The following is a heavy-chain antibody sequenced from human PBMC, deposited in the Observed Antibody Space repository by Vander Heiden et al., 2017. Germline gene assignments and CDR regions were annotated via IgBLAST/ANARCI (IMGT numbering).Heavy chain of an antibody. V-gene: IGHV4-4*07. Sequence: QVQLQESGPGLVKPSETLSLTCTVSGGSISSYYWSWLRQPAGKGLEWIGRIHISGTTNYNPSLKSRVTMSVDTSKKQLSLKLSSVTAADTAVYYCARGIGAGRDYFDSWGQGTLVTVSS. CDR1: GGSISSYY. CDR2: IHISGTT. D-gene: IGHD1-1*01. J-gene: IGHJ4*02. CDR3: ARGIGAGRDYFDS.